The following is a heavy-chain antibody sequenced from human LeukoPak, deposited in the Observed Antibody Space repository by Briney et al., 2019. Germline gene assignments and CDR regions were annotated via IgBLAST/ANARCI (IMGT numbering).Heavy chain of an antibody. V-gene: IGHV4-59*12. CDR1: GGSISSYY. Sequence: SETLSLTCTVSGGSISSYYWSWIRQPPGKGLEWIGYIYYSGSTNYNPSLKSRVTISVDRSKNQFSLKLSSVTAADTAVYYCARTEPGVGYYYMDVWGKGTTVTVSS. CDR3: ARTEPGVGYYYMDV. CDR2: IYYSGST. J-gene: IGHJ6*03. D-gene: IGHD1-14*01.